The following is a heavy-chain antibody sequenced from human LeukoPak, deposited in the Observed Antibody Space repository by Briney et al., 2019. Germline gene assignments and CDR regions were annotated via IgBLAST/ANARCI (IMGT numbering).Heavy chain of an antibody. CDR1: EFTFSSHD. CDR3: AQSIAVAFYY. J-gene: IGHJ4*02. Sequence: GGSLRLSCAASEFTFSSHDMHWVRQAPGKGLEWVAIISYDGGKKDNADSVKGRFTISRDNSQNTLYLQMNSLGAEDMAVYYCAQSIAVAFYYWGQGTLVTVSS. CDR2: ISYDGGKK. D-gene: IGHD6-19*01. V-gene: IGHV3-33*05.